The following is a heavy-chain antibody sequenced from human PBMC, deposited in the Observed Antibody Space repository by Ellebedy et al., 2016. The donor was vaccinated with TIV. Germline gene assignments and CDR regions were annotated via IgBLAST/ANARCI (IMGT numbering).Heavy chain of an antibody. J-gene: IGHJ4*02. CDR1: GFTFSAHW. Sequence: GESLKISXAASGFTFSAHWMSWVRQAPGKGLEWVANIKTGGSETYYVDSVRGRFTISRDDAKNSLSLQMSSLRAEDTAVYYCARVERVILVSVVPGAIDTWGQGTLVTV. CDR2: IKTGGSET. CDR3: ARVERVILVSVVPGAIDT. D-gene: IGHD2-2*02. V-gene: IGHV3-7*03.